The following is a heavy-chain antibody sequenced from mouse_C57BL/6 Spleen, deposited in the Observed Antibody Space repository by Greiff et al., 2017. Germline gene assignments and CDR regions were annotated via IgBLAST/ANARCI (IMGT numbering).Heavy chain of an antibody. J-gene: IGHJ3*01. CDR1: GYTFTDYE. CDR3: TRWGVITSPY. V-gene: IGHV1-15*01. D-gene: IGHD1-1*01. CDR2: IDPETGGT. Sequence: QVQLQQSGAELVRPGASVTLSCKASGYTFTDYEMHWVKQTPVHGLEWIGAIDPETGGTAYNQKFKGKAILTADKSSSTAYMELRSLTSEDSAVYYCTRWGVITSPYWGQGTLGTVSA.